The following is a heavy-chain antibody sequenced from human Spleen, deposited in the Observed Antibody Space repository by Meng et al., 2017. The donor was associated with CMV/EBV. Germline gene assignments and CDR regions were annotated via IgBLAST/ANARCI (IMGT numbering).Heavy chain of an antibody. V-gene: IGHV3-7*01. CDR1: GFTFRNYW. D-gene: IGHD3-3*01. CDR2: INQDGSEK. J-gene: IGHJ4*02. CDR3: TGTNYDFRH. Sequence: GESLKISCAASGFTFRNYWMSWVRQAPGKGLEWVAYINQDGSEKYHVDSVKGRFTISRDNAKNTLYLQMNSLRAEDTAIYYCTGTNYDFRHWGQGTLVTVSS.